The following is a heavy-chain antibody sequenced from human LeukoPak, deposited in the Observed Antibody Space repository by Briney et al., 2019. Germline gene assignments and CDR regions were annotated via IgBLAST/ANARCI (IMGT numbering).Heavy chain of an antibody. Sequence: SETLSLTCAVYGGSFSGYYWSWIRQPPGKGLEWIGYIYYSETTAYNPSLKSRLTISVDTSKNQFSLKLSSVTAADTAVYYCARMTGGSAFDIWGQGTVVTVSS. CDR2: IYYSETT. CDR3: ARMTGGSAFDI. CDR1: GGSFSGYY. J-gene: IGHJ3*02. V-gene: IGHV4-34*09. D-gene: IGHD3-16*01.